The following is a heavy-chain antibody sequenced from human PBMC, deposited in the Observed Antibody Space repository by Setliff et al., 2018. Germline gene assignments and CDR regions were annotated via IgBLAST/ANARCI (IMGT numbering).Heavy chain of an antibody. CDR3: RFRSGYYKNDY. J-gene: IGHJ4*01. V-gene: IGHV4-34*01. CDR2: INHSGST. Sequence: PSETLSLTCTVYGASFSDYYWGWIRQPPGKGLEWIAEINHSGSTNYNPSLKSRVTISVDTSKNQFSLKLSSVTAADTAVNYCRFRSGYYKNDYWGQGTLVTVSS. D-gene: IGHD3-3*01. CDR1: GASFSDYY.